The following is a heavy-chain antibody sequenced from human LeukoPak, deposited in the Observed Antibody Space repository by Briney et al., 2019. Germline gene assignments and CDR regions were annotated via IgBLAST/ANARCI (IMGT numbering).Heavy chain of an antibody. CDR1: GFTFSNSD. CDR2: ISSSSSTI. J-gene: IGHJ4*02. Sequence: GGSLRLSCAASGFTFSNSDMNWVRQAPGKGLEWVSYISSSSSTIYYADSVKGRFTISRDNAKSSLYLQMNSLRAEDTAVYYCARERGYSYGYSDYWGQGTLVTVSS. CDR3: ARERGYSYGYSDY. V-gene: IGHV3-48*01. D-gene: IGHD5-18*01.